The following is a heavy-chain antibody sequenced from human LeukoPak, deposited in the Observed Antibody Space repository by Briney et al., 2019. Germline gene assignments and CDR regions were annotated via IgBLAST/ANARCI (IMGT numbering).Heavy chain of an antibody. CDR3: AKGALSRSSPRAYYYYYMDV. CDR2: ISYDGSNK. Sequence: PGGSLRLSCAASGFTFSSYGMHWVRQAPGKGLEWVAVISYDGSNKYYADSVKGRFTISRDNSKNTLYLQMNSLRAEDTAVYYCAKGALSRSSPRAYYYYYMDVWGKGTTVTVSS. CDR1: GFTFSSYG. J-gene: IGHJ6*03. D-gene: IGHD1-26*01. V-gene: IGHV3-30*18.